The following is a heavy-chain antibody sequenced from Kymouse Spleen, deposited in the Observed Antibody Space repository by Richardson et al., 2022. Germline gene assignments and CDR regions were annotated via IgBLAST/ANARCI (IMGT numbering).Heavy chain of an antibody. V-gene: IGHV3-23*04. CDR3: AKSAVLRFLEWLLYGAFDI. Sequence: EVQLVESGGGLVQPGGSLRLSCAASGFTFSSYAMSWVRQAPGKGLEWVSAISGSGGSTYYADSVKGRFTISRDNSKNTLYLQMNSLRAEDTAVYYCAKSAVLRFLEWLLYGAFDIWGQGTMVTVSS. CDR1: GFTFSSYA. CDR2: ISGSGGST. D-gene: IGHD3-3*01. J-gene: IGHJ3*02.